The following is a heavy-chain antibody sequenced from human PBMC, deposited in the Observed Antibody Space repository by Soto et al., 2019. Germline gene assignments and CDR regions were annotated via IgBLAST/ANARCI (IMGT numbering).Heavy chain of an antibody. J-gene: IGHJ3*01. CDR1: GFTISSNY. CDR2: LYSGGSK. Sequence: EVQLVESGGTLIQPGGALRLSCAASGFTISSNYMTWVRQAPGKGLECVSLLYSGGSKYYADSVKGRFTISRDSSTNTLFLQMDCLRAADTAVYFSARRTVSAGVRWDVAFDLLGQGTVVTVSS. D-gene: IGHD6-13*01. V-gene: IGHV3-53*01. CDR3: ARRTVSAGVRWDVAFDL.